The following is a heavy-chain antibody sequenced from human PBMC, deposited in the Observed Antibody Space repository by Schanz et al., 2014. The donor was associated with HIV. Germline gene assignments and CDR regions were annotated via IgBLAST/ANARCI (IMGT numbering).Heavy chain of an antibody. CDR2: MNPNTGNT. CDR1: EYTFTGYY. CDR3: ARSRYHQFLGYFDL. J-gene: IGHJ4*02. V-gene: IGHV1-8*02. D-gene: IGHD3-22*01. Sequence: QVQLVQSGAEVKKPGASVRVSCKASEYTFTGYYVHWVRQAPGQGLEWMGWMNPNTGNTGYAQKFQGRVTMTGNTSISTAYMELTSLTSEDTAVYYCARSRYHQFLGYFDLWGQGFLVTVSS.